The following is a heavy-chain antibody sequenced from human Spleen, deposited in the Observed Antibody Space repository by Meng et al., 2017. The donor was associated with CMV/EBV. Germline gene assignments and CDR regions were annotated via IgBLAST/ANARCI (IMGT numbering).Heavy chain of an antibody. D-gene: IGHD6-13*01. CDR2: IYYSGST. CDR1: GGSISNYY. Sequence: SETLSLTCTVSGGSISNYYWTWMRQSPGKGLEWIGYIYYSGSTNYNPSLKSRVTISVDTSKNQFSLKLSSVTAADTAVYYCARAPLGAAAGVGAFDIWGQGTMVTVSS. CDR3: ARAPLGAAAGVGAFDI. V-gene: IGHV4-59*01. J-gene: IGHJ3*02.